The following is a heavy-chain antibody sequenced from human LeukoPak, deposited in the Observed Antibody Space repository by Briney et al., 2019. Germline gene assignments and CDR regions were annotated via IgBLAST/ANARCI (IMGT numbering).Heavy chain of an antibody. CDR1: GFTFSSYA. D-gene: IGHD5-18*01. Sequence: KSGGSLRLSCAASGFTFSSYAMSWVRQAPGKGLEGASAISGSGGNTYYADSVKGRFTISRDNSKNTLYLQMNSLRAEDTAVYYCARRGIQLWFFDYWGQGTLVTVSS. J-gene: IGHJ4*02. CDR3: ARRGIQLWFFDY. CDR2: ISGSGGNT. V-gene: IGHV3-23*01.